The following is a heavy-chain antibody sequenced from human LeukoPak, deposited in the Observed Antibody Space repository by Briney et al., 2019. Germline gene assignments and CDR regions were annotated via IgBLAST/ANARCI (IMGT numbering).Heavy chain of an antibody. D-gene: IGHD6-19*01. Sequence: SETLSLTRTVSGGSISGYHWSWIRQPPGKGLEWIGYIHYSGTTNYNPSLKSRLTISVDASKNHFSLKLGSVTAADTAVYYCARLVAVTGTVDWFDPWGQGALVTVSS. V-gene: IGHV4-59*08. CDR1: GGSISGYH. J-gene: IGHJ5*02. CDR3: ARLVAVTGTVDWFDP. CDR2: IHYSGTT.